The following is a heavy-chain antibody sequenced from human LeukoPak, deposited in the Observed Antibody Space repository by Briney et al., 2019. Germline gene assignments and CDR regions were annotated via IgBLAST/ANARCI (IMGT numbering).Heavy chain of an antibody. J-gene: IGHJ2*01. CDR2: IYYSGST. V-gene: IGHV4-59*01. CDR1: SGSISSYY. CDR3: ARDRGTWYFDL. D-gene: IGHD1-7*01. Sequence: PSETLSLTCTVSSGSISSYYWSWIRLPPGKGLEWIGYIYYSGSTTYNPSLKSRVTISVDTSKNQFSLKLSSMTAADTAVYYCARDRGTWYFDLWGRGTLVTVSS.